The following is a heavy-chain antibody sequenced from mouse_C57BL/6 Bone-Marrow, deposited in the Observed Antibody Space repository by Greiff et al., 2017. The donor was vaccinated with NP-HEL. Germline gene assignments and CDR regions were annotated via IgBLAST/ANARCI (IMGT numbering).Heavy chain of an antibody. Sequence: VQLQQSGAELVRPGASVKLSCTASGFNITDAYMHWVKQRPEQGLEWIGWIDPANGDTAYASKFQGKATITADTSSITAYLQLSSLTAEYTAVYYCTTPRSNWGQGTTLTVSS. CDR3: TTPRSN. J-gene: IGHJ2*01. V-gene: IGHV14-4*01. CDR1: GFNITDAY. CDR2: IDPANGDT.